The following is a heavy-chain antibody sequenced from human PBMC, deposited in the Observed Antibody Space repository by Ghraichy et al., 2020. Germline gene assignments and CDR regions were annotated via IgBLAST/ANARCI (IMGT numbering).Heavy chain of an antibody. V-gene: IGHV3-7*01. J-gene: IGHJ6*01. D-gene: IGHD3-10*01. Sequence: GGSLRLSCVGSGFAFSSYWMSWVRQPPGKGLEWVANINQDGSLKYFLDPVRGRITISRDNAKNSLFLQMNSLRPEDSAVYHCTRDIQGSRDYGLDVWGQGTTVTVSS. CDR3: TRDIQGSRDYGLDV. CDR2: INQDGSLK. CDR1: GFAFSSYW.